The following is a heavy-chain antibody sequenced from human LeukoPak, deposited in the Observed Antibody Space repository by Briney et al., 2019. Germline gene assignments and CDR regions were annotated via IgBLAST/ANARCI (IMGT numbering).Heavy chain of an antibody. CDR1: GFIFSNYG. J-gene: IGHJ4*02. D-gene: IGHD1-26*01. V-gene: IGHV3-30*03. Sequence: QTGRHLRLSCAASGFIFSNYGMHWVRQAPGKGLEWVAVISYDGSNKYYADSVKGRFTISRDNSKNTVYLQMNSLRAEDTAVYYCATESGIVGATGFDYWGQGTLVTVSS. CDR3: ATESGIVGATGFDY. CDR2: ISYDGSNK.